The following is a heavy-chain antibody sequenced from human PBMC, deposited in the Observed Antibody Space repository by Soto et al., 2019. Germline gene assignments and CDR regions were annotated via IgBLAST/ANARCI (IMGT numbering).Heavy chain of an antibody. V-gene: IGHV1-69*18. CDR1: GGTLSTYG. CDR3: ASTKYDSSAYYYWYLGL. Sequence: QVQLVQSGADVKKPGSSVKVSCKASGGTLSTYGISWVRQAPGQGLEWMGRIIPMFGSTNYAQKFQGRVTITADESTSTAYMELSSLKSEDTAVYYCASTKYDSSAYYYWYLGLWGRGTLVTVSS. CDR2: IIPMFGST. D-gene: IGHD3-22*01. J-gene: IGHJ2*01.